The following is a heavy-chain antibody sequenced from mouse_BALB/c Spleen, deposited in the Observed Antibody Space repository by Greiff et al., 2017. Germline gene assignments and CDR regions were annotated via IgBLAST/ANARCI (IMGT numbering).Heavy chain of an antibody. J-gene: IGHJ4*01. CDR2: INPYNDGT. CDR3: ARVDGNYVFAMDY. D-gene: IGHD2-1*01. CDR1: GYTFTSYV. Sequence: VQLQQSGAELVRPGSSVKISCKASGYTFTSYVMHWVKQKPGQGLEWIGYINPYNDGTKYNEKFKGKATLTSDKSSSTAYMELSSLTSEDSAVYYCARVDGNYVFAMDYWGQGTSVTVSS. V-gene: IGHV1-14*01.